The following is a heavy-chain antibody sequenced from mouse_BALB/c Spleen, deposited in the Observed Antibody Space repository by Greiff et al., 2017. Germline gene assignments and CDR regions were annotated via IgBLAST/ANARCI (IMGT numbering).Heavy chain of an antibody. Sequence: VHVKQSGAELVKPGASVKLSCTASGFNIKDTYMHWVKQRPEQGLEWIGRIDPANGNTKYDPKFQGKATITADTSSNTAYLQLSSLTSEDTAVYYCAREEITTVVAEGGFAYWGQGTLVTVSA. CDR3: AREEITTVVAEGGFAY. J-gene: IGHJ3*01. CDR2: IDPANGNT. V-gene: IGHV14-3*02. CDR1: GFNIKDTY. D-gene: IGHD1-1*01.